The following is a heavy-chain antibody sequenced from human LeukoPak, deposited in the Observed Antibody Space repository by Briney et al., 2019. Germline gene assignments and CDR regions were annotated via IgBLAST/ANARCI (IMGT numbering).Heavy chain of an antibody. CDR2: INHSGST. Sequence: PSETLSLTCAVYGGSFSGYYWSWIRQPPGKGLEWIGEINHSGSTNYNPSLKSRVTISVDTSKNQFSLKLSSVTAADTAVYYCARAATYYYGSGTLPGGVYYFDYWGQGTLVTVSS. CDR3: ARAATYYYGSGTLPGGVYYFDY. D-gene: IGHD3-10*01. V-gene: IGHV4-34*01. J-gene: IGHJ4*02. CDR1: GGSFSGYY.